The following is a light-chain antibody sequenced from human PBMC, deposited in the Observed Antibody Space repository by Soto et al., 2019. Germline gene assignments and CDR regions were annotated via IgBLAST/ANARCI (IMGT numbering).Light chain of an antibody. CDR2: EVS. Sequence: QSVLTQPASVSASPGQSITISCAGTSSDVGGWPHVSWYQQHPGKAPKLVIYEVSNRPSGVSSRFSGSKSGSTASLTISGLQAEDEADYYCSSYTSSPTLVFGGGTKVTVL. V-gene: IGLV2-14*01. CDR1: SSDVGGWPH. J-gene: IGLJ2*01. CDR3: SSYTSSPTLV.